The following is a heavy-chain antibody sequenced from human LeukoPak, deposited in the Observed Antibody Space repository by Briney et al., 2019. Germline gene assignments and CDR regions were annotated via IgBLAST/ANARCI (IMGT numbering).Heavy chain of an antibody. Sequence: GGSLRLSCAASGFTFSNAWMSWVRQAPGKGLEWVGRIKSKTDGGTTDYAAPVKGRFTISRDDSKNTLYLQMNSLKTEDTAVYYCTTGPHYYGSSGYSQYYFDYWGQGTLVTVSS. V-gene: IGHV3-15*01. D-gene: IGHD3-22*01. J-gene: IGHJ4*02. CDR3: TTGPHYYGSSGYSQYYFDY. CDR1: GFTFSNAW. CDR2: IKSKTDGGTT.